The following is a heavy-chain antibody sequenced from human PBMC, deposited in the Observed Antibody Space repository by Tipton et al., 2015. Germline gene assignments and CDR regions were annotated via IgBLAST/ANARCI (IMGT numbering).Heavy chain of an antibody. CDR3: AKDFGGADDY. D-gene: IGHD3-10*01. J-gene: IGHJ4*02. Sequence: FTFSRDNAKNMLYLQMNSLRDEDTAIYYCAKDFGGADDYWGQGTLVTVSS. V-gene: IGHV3-74*01.